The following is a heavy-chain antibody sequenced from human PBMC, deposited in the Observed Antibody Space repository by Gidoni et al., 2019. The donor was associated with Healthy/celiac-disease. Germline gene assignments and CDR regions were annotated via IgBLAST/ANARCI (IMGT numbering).Heavy chain of an antibody. CDR3: ARIGRYSYDSSGYFDY. CDR2: INHSGST. Sequence: QVQLQQWGAGLLKPSETLSLTGAVYGGSFSGYYWSWIRQPPGKGLEWIGEINHSGSTNYNPSLKSRVTISVDTSQTQFSLQLSSVTAADTAVYSCARIGRYSYDSSGYFDYWGQGTLVTVSS. CDR1: GGSFSGYY. V-gene: IGHV4-34*01. D-gene: IGHD3-22*01. J-gene: IGHJ4*02.